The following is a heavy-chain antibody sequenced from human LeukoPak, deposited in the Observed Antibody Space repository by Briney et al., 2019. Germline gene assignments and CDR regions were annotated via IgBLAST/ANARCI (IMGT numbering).Heavy chain of an antibody. CDR2: IYLSETT. CDR1: GGSISSYY. Sequence: SETLSLTCTVSGGSISSYYWSWIRQSPGKGLEWIGYIYLSETTNYNPSLKSRVTISLDTSKNQFSLKLTSVTAADTAVYYCARDRPPHFYWGRGTLVTVSS. V-gene: IGHV4-59*12. D-gene: IGHD3-3*02. J-gene: IGHJ4*02. CDR3: ARDRPPHFY.